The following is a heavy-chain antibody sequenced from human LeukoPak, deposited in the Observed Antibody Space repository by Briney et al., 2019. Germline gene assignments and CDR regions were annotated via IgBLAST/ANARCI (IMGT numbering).Heavy chain of an antibody. CDR2: TYYRSKWYN. CDR1: GDSVSSNSAA. J-gene: IGHJ5*02. V-gene: IGHV6-1*01. CDR3: ARAEENLLSPPTDYYCSGGSCYHSMNWFDP. Sequence: SQTLSLTCAISGDSVSSNSAAWNWIRQSPSRGLEWLGRTYYRSKWYNDYAVSVKSRITINPDTSKNQFSLQPNSVTPEDTAVYYCARAEENLLSPPTDYYCSGGSCYHSMNWFDPWGQGTLVTVSS. D-gene: IGHD2-15*01.